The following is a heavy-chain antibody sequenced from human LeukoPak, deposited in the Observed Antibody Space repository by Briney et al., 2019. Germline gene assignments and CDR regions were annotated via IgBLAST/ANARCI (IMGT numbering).Heavy chain of an antibody. D-gene: IGHD3-10*01. Sequence: RSGGSLRLSCAASGFTFSSYAMHWVRQAPGKGLEWVAVISYDGSNKYYADSVKGRFTTSRDNSKNTLYLQMNSLRAEDTAVYYCARDSRITMVRGVTSWGMDVWGQGTTVTVSS. V-gene: IGHV3-30-3*01. J-gene: IGHJ6*02. CDR1: GFTFSSYA. CDR3: ARDSRITMVRGVTSWGMDV. CDR2: ISYDGSNK.